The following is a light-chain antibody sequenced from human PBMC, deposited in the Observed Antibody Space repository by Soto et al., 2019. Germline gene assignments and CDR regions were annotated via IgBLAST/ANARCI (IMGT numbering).Light chain of an antibody. CDR2: KND. CDR1: SPNIGSNY. CDR3: AAWDDSLSGYV. Sequence: QSVLTQPPSASGTPGQRVTISCSGSSPNIGSNYVYWYQQLPGTAPKLLIYKNDQRPSGVPDRFSGSKSGTSASLAISGLRSEDEADYYCAAWDDSLSGYVFGAGTKGTVL. J-gene: IGLJ1*01. V-gene: IGLV1-47*01.